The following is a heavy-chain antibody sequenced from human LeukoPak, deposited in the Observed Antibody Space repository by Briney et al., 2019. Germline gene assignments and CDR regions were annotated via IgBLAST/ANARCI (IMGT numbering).Heavy chain of an antibody. CDR3: AKDRRTDYRGAWY. Sequence: GGSLRLSCAASGFPFSSYAMTWVRQAPGKGLEWVSTISGSGGSTHYADSAKGRFTISRDNSKNTLYLQMSSLRAGDTAVYYCAKDRRTDYRGAWYWGQGTLVSVSS. V-gene: IGHV3-23*01. CDR1: GFPFSSYA. D-gene: IGHD6-19*01. CDR2: ISGSGGST. J-gene: IGHJ4*02.